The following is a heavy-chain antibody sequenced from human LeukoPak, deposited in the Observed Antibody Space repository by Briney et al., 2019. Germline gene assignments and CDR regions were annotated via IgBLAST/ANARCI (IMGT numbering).Heavy chain of an antibody. CDR3: AKASLGYCSGGSCFFDY. CDR2: ISWNSGSI. J-gene: IGHJ4*02. Sequence: PGGSLRLSCAASGFTFDDYAMHWVRQAPGKGLEWVSGISWNSGSIGYADSVKGRFTISRDKAKNSLYLQMNSLRAEDTALYYCAKASLGYCSGGSCFFDYWGQGTLVTVSS. D-gene: IGHD2-15*01. CDR1: GFTFDDYA. V-gene: IGHV3-9*01.